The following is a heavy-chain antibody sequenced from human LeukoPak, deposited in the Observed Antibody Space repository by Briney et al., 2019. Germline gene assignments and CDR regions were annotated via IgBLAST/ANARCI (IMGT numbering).Heavy chain of an antibody. D-gene: IGHD3-10*01. J-gene: IGHJ6*03. V-gene: IGHV3-7*03. CDR3: AKVWSSHYYYMDV. Sequence: GGSLRLSCGASGFTFNEYWMSWVRQAPGRGPEWVANIKGDGSKIYYVDSVKGRFTISRDNSKNTLYLQMNSLRAEDTAVYYCAKVWSSHYYYMDVWGKGTTVTVSS. CDR1: GFTFNEYW. CDR2: IKGDGSKI.